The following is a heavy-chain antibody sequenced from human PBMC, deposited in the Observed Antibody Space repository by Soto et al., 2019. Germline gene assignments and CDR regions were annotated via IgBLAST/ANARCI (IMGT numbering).Heavy chain of an antibody. D-gene: IGHD3-10*01. CDR3: ASVRGPVAWFDP. J-gene: IGHJ5*02. V-gene: IGHV1-2*02. Sequence: ASVKVSCKASGYTFTGYYMHWVRQAPGQGLEWMGWINPNSGGTNYAQKFQGRVTMTRDTSISAAYMELSRLRSDDTAVYYCASVRGPVAWFDPWGQGSLVTVSS. CDR1: GYTFTGYY. CDR2: INPNSGGT.